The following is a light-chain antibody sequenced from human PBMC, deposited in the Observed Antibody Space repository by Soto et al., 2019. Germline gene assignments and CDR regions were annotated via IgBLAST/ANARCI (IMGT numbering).Light chain of an antibody. J-gene: IGKJ1*01. CDR1: QSFSSW. CDR2: KAS. V-gene: IGKV1-5*03. CDR3: QQYNSFPWT. Sequence: ASVGDTVTISCRASQSFSSWLAWYQQKPGKAPKPLIYKASSLQSGVPSRFSGSGSGTEFTLTISSLQPDDFATYYCQQYNSFPWTFGQGTRWIS.